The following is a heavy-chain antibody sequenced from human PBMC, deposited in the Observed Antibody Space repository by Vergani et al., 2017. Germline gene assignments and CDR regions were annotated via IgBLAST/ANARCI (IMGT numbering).Heavy chain of an antibody. CDR3: ARGYSSGWYPRYYFDF. Sequence: QVQLQESGPGLVKPSETLSLTCAVSGGSINNSGYYWGWVRQPPGKGLEWIGTVSYPGNSHYSPSLKSRVTISVDTSKNHFSLTLTSVTAADTAVYYCARGYSSGWYPRYYFDFWGHGTRVTVSS. CDR2: VSYPGNS. CDR1: GGSINNSGYY. J-gene: IGHJ4*01. V-gene: IGHV4-39*02. D-gene: IGHD6-19*01.